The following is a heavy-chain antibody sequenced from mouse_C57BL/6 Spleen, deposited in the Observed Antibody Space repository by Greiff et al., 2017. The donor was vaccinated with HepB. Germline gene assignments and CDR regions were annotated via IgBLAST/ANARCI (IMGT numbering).Heavy chain of an antibody. D-gene: IGHD2-4*01. Sequence: QVHVKQSGAELVRPGASVTLSCKASGYTFTDYEMHWVKQTPVHGLEWIGAIDPETGGTAYNQKFKGKAILTADKSSSTAYMELRSLTSEDSAVYYCTKGYDYDAGYYYAMDYWGQGTSVTVSS. V-gene: IGHV1-15*01. CDR3: TKGYDYDAGYYYAMDY. CDR1: GYTFTDYE. CDR2: IDPETGGT. J-gene: IGHJ4*01.